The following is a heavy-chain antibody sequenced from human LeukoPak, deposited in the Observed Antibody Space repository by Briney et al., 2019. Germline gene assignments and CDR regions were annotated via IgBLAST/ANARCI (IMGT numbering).Heavy chain of an antibody. Sequence: EASVKVSCKASGYTFTGYYMHWVRQAPGQGLEWMGWINPNSGGTNYAQKFQGRVTMTRDTSISTAYMELSRLRSDDTAVYYCARVTTYRAYYGSGSRAFDYWGQGTLVTVSS. J-gene: IGHJ4*02. CDR1: GYTFTGYY. CDR3: ARVTTYRAYYGSGSRAFDY. D-gene: IGHD3-10*01. V-gene: IGHV1-2*02. CDR2: INPNSGGT.